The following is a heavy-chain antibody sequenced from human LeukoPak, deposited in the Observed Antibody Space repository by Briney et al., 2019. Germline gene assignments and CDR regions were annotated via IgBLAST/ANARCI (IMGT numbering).Heavy chain of an antibody. D-gene: IGHD3-10*01. V-gene: IGHV4-59*08. CDR2: ISYSGST. CDR1: GGSISNYY. CDR3: ARRGSWLEY. Sequence: PSETLSLTCTVSGGSISNYYWSWIRQPPGKGLEWIGYISYSGSTNYNSSLKSRVTISVDTSKNQFSLKLSSVTAADTAVYYCARRGSWLEYWGQGTLVTVSS. J-gene: IGHJ4*02.